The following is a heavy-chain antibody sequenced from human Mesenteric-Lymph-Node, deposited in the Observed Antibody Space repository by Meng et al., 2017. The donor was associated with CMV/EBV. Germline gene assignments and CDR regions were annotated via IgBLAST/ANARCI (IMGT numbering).Heavy chain of an antibody. CDR1: GGSFSGYF. J-gene: IGHJ6*02. V-gene: IGHV4-34*01. CDR2: INHGGST. CDR3: ARAGYSGGGMDV. D-gene: IGHD5-12*01. Sequence: SETLSLTCDVYGGSFSGYFWSWIRQPPGMGLEWIGKINHGGSTNYNPSLKSRVSISLDTSKNQFSLKLSSVTAADTAVYYCARAGYSGGGMDVWGQGTTVTVSS.